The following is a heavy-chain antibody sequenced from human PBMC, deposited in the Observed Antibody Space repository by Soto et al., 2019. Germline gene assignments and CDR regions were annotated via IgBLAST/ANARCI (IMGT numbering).Heavy chain of an antibody. J-gene: IGHJ4*02. CDR2: IDYSEST. CDR3: ARLWRYSSGWYGGYFDY. V-gene: IGHV4-39*01. Sequence: SDPLSLTCSVPGGSTSSSSYYWGWIRQPPGKELEWIGNIDYSESTYYNPSLKSRVTISVDTSKNQFSLKLTSVTAADTAVYYCARLWRYSSGWYGGYFDYWGQGTLVTVS. CDR1: GGSTSSSSYY. D-gene: IGHD6-19*01.